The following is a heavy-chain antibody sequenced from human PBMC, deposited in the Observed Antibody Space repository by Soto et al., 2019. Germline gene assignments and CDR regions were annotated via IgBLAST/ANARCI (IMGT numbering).Heavy chain of an antibody. Sequence: SVKVSCKASGCTFSSYAISWVRQAPGQGLEWMGWSIPIFGAANYSQKFQGRVTITGDKSASTAYMELSSLRTEETDVSYWSRDQKPQYCSRTSCYIRKYYSYYYGMDVWGQGTTVTVSS. CDR1: GCTFSSYA. J-gene: IGHJ6*02. D-gene: IGHD2-2*02. V-gene: IGHV1-69*06. CDR3: SRDQKPQYCSRTSCYIRKYYSYYYGMDV. CDR2: SIPIFGAA.